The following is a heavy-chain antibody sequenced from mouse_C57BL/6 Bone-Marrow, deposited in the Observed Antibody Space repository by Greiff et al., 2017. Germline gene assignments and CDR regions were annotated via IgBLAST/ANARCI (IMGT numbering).Heavy chain of an antibody. CDR1: GYAFSSSW. V-gene: IGHV1-82*01. Sequence: QVQLKESGAELVKPGASVKISCKASGYAFSSSWMNWVKQRPGKGLEWIGRIYPGDGDTNYNGKFKGKATLTADKSSSTAYMQLSSLTSEDSAVXFCAREDDGNYPYYAMDYWGQGTSVTVSS. CDR3: AREDDGNYPYYAMDY. J-gene: IGHJ4*01. CDR2: IYPGDGDT. D-gene: IGHD2-3*01.